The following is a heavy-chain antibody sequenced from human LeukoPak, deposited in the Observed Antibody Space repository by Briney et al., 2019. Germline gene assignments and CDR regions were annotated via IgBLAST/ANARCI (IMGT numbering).Heavy chain of an antibody. V-gene: IGHV1-69*04. J-gene: IGHJ4*02. CDR3: ARGRGRQQLVHGPFDY. CDR2: IIPILGIA. D-gene: IGHD6-13*01. Sequence: SVKVSCKASGDTFSSYAISWVRQAPGQGLEWMGRIIPILGIANYAQKFQGRVTITADKSTSTAYMELSSLRSEDTAVYYCARGRGRQQLVHGPFDYWGQGTLVTVSS. CDR1: GDTFSSYA.